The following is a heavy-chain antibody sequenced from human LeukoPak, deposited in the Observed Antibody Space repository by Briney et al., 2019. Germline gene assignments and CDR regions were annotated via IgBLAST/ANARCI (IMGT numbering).Heavy chain of an antibody. D-gene: IGHD6-19*01. CDR1: GFPVSTNY. V-gene: IGHV3-53*01. CDR2: IYSGGAI. Sequence: GGSLRLSYAASGFPVSTNYMSWVRQAPGKGLEWVSVIYSGGAIHYADSVKGRFTISRDNSKNTLYLQMNSLRAEDTAMYFCARGHSSGNPDPFDYWGQGTLVIVSS. CDR3: ARGHSSGNPDPFDY. J-gene: IGHJ4*02.